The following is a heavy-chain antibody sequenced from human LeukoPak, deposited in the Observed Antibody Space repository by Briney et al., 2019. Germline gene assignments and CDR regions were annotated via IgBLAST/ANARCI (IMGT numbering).Heavy chain of an antibody. Sequence: RSGTLSLTCAVPGGSFSGYNWSWMRQPPGKGLERIGEINHSGSNNYNPCLKSRVTISVDTSKNQFSLKLSSVTAADTAVYYCARRQDIVVVPAASSWFDPWGQGTLVTVSS. CDR3: ARRQDIVVVPAASSWFDP. CDR1: GGSFSGYN. J-gene: IGHJ5*02. CDR2: INHSGSN. D-gene: IGHD2-2*01. V-gene: IGHV4-34*01.